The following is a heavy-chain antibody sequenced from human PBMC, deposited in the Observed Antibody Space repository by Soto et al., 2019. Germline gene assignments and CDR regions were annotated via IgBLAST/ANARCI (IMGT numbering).Heavy chain of an antibody. J-gene: IGHJ4*02. CDR1: GGSISSYY. Sequence: SETMSLTCTVSGGSISSYYWSWIRQPPGKGLEWIGEINYSGSTNYNPSLKSRVTISVDTSKNQFSLKLNSVTAADTAVYYCARGRRTAVTIDYWGQGTLVTVSS. V-gene: IGHV4-59*12. CDR2: INYSGST. D-gene: IGHD4-17*01. CDR3: ARGRRTAVTIDY.